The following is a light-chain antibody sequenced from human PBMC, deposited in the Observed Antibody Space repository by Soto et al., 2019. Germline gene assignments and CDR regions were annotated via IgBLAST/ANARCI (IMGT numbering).Light chain of an antibody. J-gene: IGKJ5*01. CDR2: AAS. V-gene: IGKV1-39*01. CDR1: RSISSY. Sequence: DIQMTQSPSSLSASVGDRVTITCRASRSISSYLNWYYQKPGKAPKLLIFAASNLQSGVPSRFSGSESGTDFTLTISSLQPEDSATYYCQQSYSLPVTFGQGTRMEIK. CDR3: QQSYSLPVT.